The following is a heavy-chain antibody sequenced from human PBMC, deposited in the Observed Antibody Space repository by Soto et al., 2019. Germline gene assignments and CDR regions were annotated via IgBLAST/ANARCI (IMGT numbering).Heavy chain of an antibody. CDR3: ARGRSRAHCYYYGMDV. D-gene: IGHD4-17*01. J-gene: IGHJ6*02. CDR1: NGSVSSGTCS. CDR2: IYYSGTT. V-gene: IGHV4-30-2*01. Sequence: SETLSLTCTVSNGSVSSGTCSWSWVLQPPGKGLEWIGYIYYSGTTYYNPSLKSRVTISVDTSKNQLSLKLSSVTAADTAVYYCARGRSRAHCYYYGMDVWGQGTTVTVSS.